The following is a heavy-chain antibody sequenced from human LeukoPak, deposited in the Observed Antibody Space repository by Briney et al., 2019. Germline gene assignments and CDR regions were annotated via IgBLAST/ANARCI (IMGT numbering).Heavy chain of an antibody. CDR2: ISNGGAGT. CDR3: AKDHGTNVYDPFDY. Sequence: GGSLRLSCAASGFNFRSHAMSWVRQAPGKGLEWVSVISNGGAGTYYVDSVKGRFTISSDNSKSILYLQMSSLRAEDTAVYYCAKDHGTNVYDPFDYWGQGTLVTVSS. D-gene: IGHD2-8*01. V-gene: IGHV3-23*01. CDR1: GFNFRSHA. J-gene: IGHJ4*02.